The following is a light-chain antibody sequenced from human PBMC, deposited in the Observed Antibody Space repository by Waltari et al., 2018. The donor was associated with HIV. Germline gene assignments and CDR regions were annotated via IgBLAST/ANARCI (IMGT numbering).Light chain of an antibody. CDR3: QQYGSSQVT. V-gene: IGKV3-20*01. CDR2: GAS. Sequence: EIVLTQSPGTLSLSPGEIATLSCRASQSVSVNYLAWYQQKPGQAPRLLIYGASTRATGISDRFSGSGSGTQFTLTISRLEPEDFAVYYCQQYGSSQVTFGQGTRLEIK. CDR1: QSVSVNY. J-gene: IGKJ5*01.